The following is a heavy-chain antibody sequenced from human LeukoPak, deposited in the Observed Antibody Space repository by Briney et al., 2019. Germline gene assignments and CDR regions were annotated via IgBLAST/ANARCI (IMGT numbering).Heavy chain of an antibody. CDR3: ARGPRGYSGYGLLRFDY. CDR1: GGSFSGYY. D-gene: IGHD5-12*01. J-gene: IGHJ4*02. Sequence: SETLSLTCAVYGGSFSGYYWSWIRQPPGKGLEGIGEINQSGRTNYNPSLKSRVTISVATSKNQFSLKLSSVTAADTAVYYCARGPRGYSGYGLLRFDYWGQGTLVSVSS. V-gene: IGHV4-34*01. CDR2: INQSGRT.